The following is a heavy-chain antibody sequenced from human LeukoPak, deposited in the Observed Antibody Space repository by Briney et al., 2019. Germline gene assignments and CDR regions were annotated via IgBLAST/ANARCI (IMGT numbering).Heavy chain of an antibody. CDR2: IYYSGST. D-gene: IGHD6-13*01. CDR3: ARDTLIAAFDY. V-gene: IGHV4-30-4*07. CDR1: GGSISSGGYS. J-gene: IGHJ4*02. Sequence: SQTLSLTCAVSGGSISSGGYSWSWIRQPPGKGLEWIGYIYYSGSTNYNPSLKSRVTISVDTSKNQFSLKLSSVTAADTAVYYCARDTLIAAFDYWGQGTLVTVSS.